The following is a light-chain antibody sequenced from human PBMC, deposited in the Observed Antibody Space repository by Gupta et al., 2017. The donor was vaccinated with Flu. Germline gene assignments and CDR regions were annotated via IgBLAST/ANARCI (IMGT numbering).Light chain of an antibody. CDR1: SSNIGSNN. V-gene: IGLV1-44*01. J-gene: IGLJ2*01. CDR2: SNS. CDR3: AAGDDSRNSRV. Sequence: QSVLTQPPSASPTPAQRVTISCSVSSSNIGSNNVNWYPQLPGPAPKLLMYSNSRRHSEAPARFSGSKYATTATVTISGLQAEDEADYYCAAGDDSRNSRVFGGGTKLTVL.